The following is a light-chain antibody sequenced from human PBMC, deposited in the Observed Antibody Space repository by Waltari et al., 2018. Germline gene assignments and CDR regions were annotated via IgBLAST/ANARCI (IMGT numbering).Light chain of an antibody. J-gene: IGKJ1*01. CDR1: QSISKY. V-gene: IGKV3-20*01. Sequence: EIMLTQSPGTLSLSPGERATLSCRARQSISKYLAWYQQKPGQAPRLLIKDASVRATGIAERFSGSGCGTDVSLTISRREPEDYAVYYCREYGSLPATLGRGAKVEIK. CDR2: DAS. CDR3: REYGSLPAT.